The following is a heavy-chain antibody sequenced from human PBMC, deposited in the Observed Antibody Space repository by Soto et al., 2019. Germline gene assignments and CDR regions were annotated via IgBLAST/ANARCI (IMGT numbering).Heavy chain of an antibody. CDR1: GYTFTSYD. V-gene: IGHV1-8*01. CDR2: MNPNSGNT. Sequence: QVQLVQSGAEVKKPGASVKVSCKASGYTFTSYDINWVRQATGQGLEWMGWMNPNSGNTGYAQKFQGRVTMTRNTSISTAYMELGSLRSEDTAVYYCARAVVVAAPIGYYYYMDVWGKGTTVTVS. CDR3: ARAVVVAAPIGYYYYMDV. D-gene: IGHD2-15*01. J-gene: IGHJ6*03.